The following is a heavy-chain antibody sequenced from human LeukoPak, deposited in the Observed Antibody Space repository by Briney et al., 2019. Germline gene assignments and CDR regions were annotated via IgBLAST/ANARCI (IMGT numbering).Heavy chain of an antibody. J-gene: IGHJ3*02. CDR1: GFTFDDYA. Sequence: GRSLRLSCAASGFTFDDYAMHWVRQAPGKGLEWVSGISWNSGSIGYADSVRGRFTISRDNAKNSLYLQMNSLRAEDTALYYCAKDYYGDYVGGNAFDIWGQGTMVTVSS. V-gene: IGHV3-9*01. CDR3: AKDYYGDYVGGNAFDI. CDR2: ISWNSGSI. D-gene: IGHD4-17*01.